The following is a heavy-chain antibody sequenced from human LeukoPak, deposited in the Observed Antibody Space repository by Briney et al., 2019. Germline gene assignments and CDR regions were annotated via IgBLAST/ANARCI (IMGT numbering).Heavy chain of an antibody. CDR1: GFTFSSYS. D-gene: IGHD6-13*01. J-gene: IGHJ4*02. CDR3: ARGGMGIAAAVDY. V-gene: IGHV3-21*01. Sequence: GGSLRLSCAASGFTFSSYSMNWVRQAPGKGLEWVSSISSSSGYIYYADSVKGRFTISRDNAKNSLYLQMNSLTAEDTAVYYCARGGMGIAAAVDYWGQGTLVTVSS. CDR2: ISSSSGYI.